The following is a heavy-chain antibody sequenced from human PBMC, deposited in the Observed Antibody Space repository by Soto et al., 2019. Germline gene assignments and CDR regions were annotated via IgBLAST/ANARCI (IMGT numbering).Heavy chain of an antibody. Sequence: LSLTCTVSGASVSTGAYYWGWVRQRPGRGLEWIGYVYESGYTYYNMSLKSRLTISLDRSNNQFSLGLTSVTAADTAVYYCVRALRHTAMVYPWFDPWRQGTLVTVSS. J-gene: IGHJ5*02. V-gene: IGHV4-31*03. D-gene: IGHD5-18*01. CDR2: VYESGYT. CDR3: VRALRHTAMVYPWFDP. CDR1: GASVSTGAYY.